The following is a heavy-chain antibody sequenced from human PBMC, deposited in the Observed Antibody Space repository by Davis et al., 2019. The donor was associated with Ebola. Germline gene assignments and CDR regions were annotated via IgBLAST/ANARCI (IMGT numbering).Heavy chain of an antibody. V-gene: IGHV1-69*04. CDR1: GGTFSSYA. CDR3: ARRLGYCTNGVCASGGWFDP. J-gene: IGHJ5*02. CDR2: IIPILGIA. Sequence: SVKVSCKASGGTFSSYAISWVRQAPGQGLEWMVRIIPILGIANYAQKFQGRVTITADKSTSTAYMELSSLRSEDTAVYYCARRLGYCTNGVCASGGWFDPWGQGTLVTVSS. D-gene: IGHD2-8*01.